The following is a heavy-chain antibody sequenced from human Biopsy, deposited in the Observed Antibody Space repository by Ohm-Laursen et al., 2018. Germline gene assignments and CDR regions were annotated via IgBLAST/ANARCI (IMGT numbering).Heavy chain of an antibody. CDR3: ARATNSTGWPYYYFYGMDV. D-gene: IGHD2/OR15-2a*01. V-gene: IGHV4-59*07. CDR1: GGSISSDY. Sequence: SDTLSLTCTVSGGSISSDYWSWIRQTPGKGLEWIGYIYYSGSTNHNPSLKSRVTISVDTSKNQFSLRLNSVTAADTAVYYCARATNSTGWPYYYFYGMDVWGQGTTVTVSS. J-gene: IGHJ6*02. CDR2: IYYSGST.